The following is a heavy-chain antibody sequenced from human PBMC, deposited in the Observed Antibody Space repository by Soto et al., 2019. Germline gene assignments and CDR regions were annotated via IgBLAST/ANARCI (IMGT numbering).Heavy chain of an antibody. V-gene: IGHV1-2*02. CDR1: GYTFTGYY. D-gene: IGHD3-10*01. CDR2: INPNSGGT. CDR3: ARDWNRTMVRGVTNWFDP. Sequence: ASVKVSCKASGYTFTGYYMHWVRQAPGQGLEWMGWINPNSGGTNYAQKFQGRVTMTRDTSISTAYMELSRLRSDDTAVYYCARDWNRTMVRGVTNWFDPWGQGTLVTVSP. J-gene: IGHJ5*02.